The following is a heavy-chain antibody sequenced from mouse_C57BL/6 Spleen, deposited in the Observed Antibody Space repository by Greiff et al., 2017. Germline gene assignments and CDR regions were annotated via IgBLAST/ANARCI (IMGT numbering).Heavy chain of an antibody. CDR2: IDPSDSET. V-gene: IGHV1-52*01. CDR1: GYTFTSYW. CDR3: ARHYYGSSSFAY. J-gene: IGHJ3*01. D-gene: IGHD1-1*01. Sequence: QVQLKQPGAELVRPGSSVKLSCKASGYTFTSYWMHWVKQRPIQGLEWIGNIDPSDSETHYNQKFKDKATLTVDKSSSTAYMQLSSLTSEDSAVYYCARHYYGSSSFAYWGQGTLVTVSA.